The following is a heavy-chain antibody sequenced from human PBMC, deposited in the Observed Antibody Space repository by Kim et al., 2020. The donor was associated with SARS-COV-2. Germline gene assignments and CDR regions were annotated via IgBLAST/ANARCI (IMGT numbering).Heavy chain of an antibody. Sequence: GGSLRLSCAASGFTFSSYSMSWVRQAPGKGLEWASVIYSGGSSTYYADSVKGRFTISRDNSKNTLYLEMNSLRAADTAVYYCAKDSLKYSGLLDYCGPGT. CDR2: IYSGGSST. CDR1: GFTFSSYS. D-gene: IGHD1-26*01. V-gene: IGHV3-23*03. J-gene: IGHJ4*01. CDR3: AKDSLKYSGLLDY.